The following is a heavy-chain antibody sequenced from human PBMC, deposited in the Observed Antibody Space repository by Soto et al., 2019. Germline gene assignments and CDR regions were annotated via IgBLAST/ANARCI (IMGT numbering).Heavy chain of an antibody. D-gene: IGHD5-12*01. CDR2: INPNSGGT. V-gene: IGHV1-2*02. CDR3: AREPPRGYSGYDLYYYYGMDV. Sequence: SVKVSCKASGYTFTGYYMHWVRQAPGQGLGWMGWINPNSGGTNYAQKFQGRVTMTRDTSISTAYMELSRLRSDDTAVYYCAREPPRGYSGYDLYYYYGMDVWGQGTTVTVSS. CDR1: GYTFTGYY. J-gene: IGHJ6*02.